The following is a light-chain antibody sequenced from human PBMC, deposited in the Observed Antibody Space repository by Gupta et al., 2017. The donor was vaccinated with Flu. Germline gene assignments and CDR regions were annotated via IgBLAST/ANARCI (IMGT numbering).Light chain of an antibody. Sequence: VTISCTGSSSNIGAGYDVHWYQQLPGTAPKLLIYTNSNRPSGVPDRFSGSESGTSASLAITGLQAEDEADYYCQSYDISLSGWVFGGGTKLTVL. CDR3: QSYDISLSGWV. CDR2: TNS. CDR1: SSNIGAGYD. V-gene: IGLV1-40*01. J-gene: IGLJ3*02.